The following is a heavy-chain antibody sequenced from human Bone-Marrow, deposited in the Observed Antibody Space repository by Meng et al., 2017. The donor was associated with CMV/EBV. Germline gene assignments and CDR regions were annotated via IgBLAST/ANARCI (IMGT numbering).Heavy chain of an antibody. CDR1: GYTFTSYD. V-gene: IGHV1-2*02. CDR2: IIPNSGGT. J-gene: IGHJ4*02. D-gene: IGHD2-15*01. CDR3: AGGGVVVAASSGADY. Sequence: ASAKVSCKASGYTFTSYDIIWGRQAPGQGLEWMGGIIPNSGGTKYSQKFQGGVTMTRDTSTSTAYMEQIRRRSADTAVYYCAGGGVVVAASSGADYWGQGNLVTVSS.